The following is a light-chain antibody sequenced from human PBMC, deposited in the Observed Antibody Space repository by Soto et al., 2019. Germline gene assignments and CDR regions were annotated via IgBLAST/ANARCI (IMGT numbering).Light chain of an antibody. Sequence: QSVLTQPPSASGSPGQSVTISCTGTSSDVGGYNYVSWYQQHPGKAPKLMIYEVSKRPSGVPDRFSGSKSGNTASLTVSGLQAEDWADYYCSSYAGSNMVVFGGGTKLTVL. CDR2: EVS. CDR1: SSDVGGYNY. CDR3: SSYAGSNMVV. J-gene: IGLJ2*01. V-gene: IGLV2-8*01.